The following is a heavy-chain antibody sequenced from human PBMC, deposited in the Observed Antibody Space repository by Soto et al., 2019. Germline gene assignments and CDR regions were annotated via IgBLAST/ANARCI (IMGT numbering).Heavy chain of an antibody. V-gene: IGHV3-23*01. J-gene: IGHJ4*02. CDR1: GFTFSNFA. CDR3: AKTDGSGNYPDC. CDR2: ISGSGAAT. D-gene: IGHD3-10*01. Sequence: GGSLRLSCAASGFTFSNFAMTWLRQAPGKGLEWVSLISGSGAATYYADSVKGRFTISRDNSKNTLYVHVNSLRVEDTAVYYCAKTDGSGNYPDCWGQGTLVTVSS.